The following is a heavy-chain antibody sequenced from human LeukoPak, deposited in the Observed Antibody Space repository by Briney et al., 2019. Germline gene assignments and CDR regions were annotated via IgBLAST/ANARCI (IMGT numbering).Heavy chain of an antibody. V-gene: IGHV4-34*01. CDR3: ARDFFGSGSYGYYYYYYYMDV. D-gene: IGHD3-10*01. CDR2: INHSGST. CDR1: GVSFSGYY. J-gene: IGHJ6*03. Sequence: SETLSLTCAVYGVSFSGYYWSWIRQPPGKGLEWIGEINHSGSTNYNPSLKSRVTISVDTSKNQFSLKLSSVTAADTAVYYCARDFFGSGSYGYYYYYYYMDVWGKGTTVTVSS.